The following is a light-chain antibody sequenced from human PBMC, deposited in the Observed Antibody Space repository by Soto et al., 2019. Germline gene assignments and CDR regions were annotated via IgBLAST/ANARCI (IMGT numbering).Light chain of an antibody. V-gene: IGLV2-11*01. CDR3: CSYAGTYTQWV. CDR1: SSDVGGYNY. Sequence: QSALTQPRSVSGSPGQSVTISCTGTSSDVGGYNYVSWYQQHPGKAPKLVIYDVSKRPSGVPDRFSGSKSGNTGSLTVSGLQAEDEADYSCCSYAGTYTQWVFGGGTKLTVL. CDR2: DVS. J-gene: IGLJ3*02.